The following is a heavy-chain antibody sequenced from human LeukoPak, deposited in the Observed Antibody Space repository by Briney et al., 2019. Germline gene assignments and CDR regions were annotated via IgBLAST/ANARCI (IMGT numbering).Heavy chain of an antibody. CDR1: GYTFTGYY. Sequence: ASVKVSCKASGYTFTGYYIHWVRQAPGQGLEWMGWINPNSGGTNYAQKFQGSVTMTRDTSITTAYMELSRLRSDDTAVYYCARDSGITGTTGAIDYWGQGTLVTVSS. V-gene: IGHV1-2*04. J-gene: IGHJ4*02. CDR3: ARDSGITGTTGAIDY. CDR2: INPNSGGT. D-gene: IGHD1-20*01.